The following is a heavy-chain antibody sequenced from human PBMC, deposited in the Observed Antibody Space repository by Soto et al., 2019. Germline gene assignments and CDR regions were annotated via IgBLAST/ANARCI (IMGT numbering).Heavy chain of an antibody. D-gene: IGHD3-3*01. Sequence: QVQLVESGGGVVQPGRSLRLSCAASGFTFSSYGMHWVRQAPGKGLEWVAVIWYDGSNKYYADSVKGRFTISRDNSKNTLYLQMNSLRAEDTAVYYCAREANYDFWSGYYSYYYYGMDVWGQGTTVTVSS. CDR2: IWYDGSNK. V-gene: IGHV3-33*01. CDR3: AREANYDFWSGYYSYYYYGMDV. J-gene: IGHJ6*02. CDR1: GFTFSSYG.